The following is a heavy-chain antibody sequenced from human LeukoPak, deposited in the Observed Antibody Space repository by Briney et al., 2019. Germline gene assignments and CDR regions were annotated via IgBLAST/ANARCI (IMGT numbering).Heavy chain of an antibody. J-gene: IGHJ4*02. Sequence: ASVKVSCKASGYTFTSYAMHWVRQAPGQRPEWLGWINAGNGNTKYSQKFQGRVTITRDTSASTAYMELSSLRPEDTAVYYCARVQSAYCSSSSCYGGYFDYWGQGTLVTVSS. CDR3: ARVQSAYCSSSSCYGGYFDY. V-gene: IGHV1-3*01. CDR2: INAGNGNT. D-gene: IGHD2-2*01. CDR1: GYTFTSYA.